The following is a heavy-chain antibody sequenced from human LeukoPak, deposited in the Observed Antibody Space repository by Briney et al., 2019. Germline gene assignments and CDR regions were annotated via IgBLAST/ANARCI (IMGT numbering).Heavy chain of an antibody. CDR3: ARGAYTYVY. CDR1: GFTFSSYW. J-gene: IGHJ4*02. CDR2: MNQDGSEK. V-gene: IGHV3-7*05. D-gene: IGHD5-18*01. Sequence: GWSLRLSCAASGFTFSSYWMSWVRQAPGKGLEWVANMNQDGSEKYYVDSVKGRFTISRDNAKNSLYLQMNSLRAGDTAAYYCARGAYTYVYWGQGTLVTVSS.